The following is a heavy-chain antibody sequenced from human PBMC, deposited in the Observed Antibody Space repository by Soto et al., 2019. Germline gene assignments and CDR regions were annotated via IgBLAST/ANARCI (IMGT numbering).Heavy chain of an antibody. D-gene: IGHD2-8*02. CDR2: ILVDGRT. CDR1: GFPCGSYD. V-gene: IGHV3-23*01. Sequence: GGSLRFSCAASGFPCGSYDMTWVRQAPGKGLEWVSTILVDGRTFYVDSVKGRFTISRDNSRNTVYLQMNSLTAGDTALYYCAKATATGGGAFDFCGQGTMVTVSS. J-gene: IGHJ3*01. CDR3: AKATATGGGAFDF.